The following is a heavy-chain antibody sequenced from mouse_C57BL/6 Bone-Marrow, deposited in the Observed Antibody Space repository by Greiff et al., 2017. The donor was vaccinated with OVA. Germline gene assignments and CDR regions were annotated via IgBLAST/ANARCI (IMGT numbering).Heavy chain of an antibody. Sequence: VQLVESGAELVKPGASVKLSCKASGYTFTSYWMHWVKQRPGRGLEWIGRIDPNSGGTKYNEKFKSKATLTVDKPSSTAYMQLSSLTSEDSAVYYCARYYYGSTYYAMDYWGQGTSVTVSS. J-gene: IGHJ4*01. D-gene: IGHD1-1*01. V-gene: IGHV1-72*01. CDR3: ARYYYGSTYYAMDY. CDR2: IDPNSGGT. CDR1: GYTFTSYW.